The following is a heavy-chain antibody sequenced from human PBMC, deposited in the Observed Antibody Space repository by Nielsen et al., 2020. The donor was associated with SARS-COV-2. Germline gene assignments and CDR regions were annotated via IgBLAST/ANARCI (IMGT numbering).Heavy chain of an antibody. CDR3: ARVRVGLRWPYYGMDV. J-gene: IGHJ6*02. CDR1: GFTFDDYT. Sequence: GGSLRLSCAASGFTFDDYTMHWVRQAPGKGLEWVSLISWDGGSTYYADSVKGRFTISRDNAKNSLYLQMNGLRAEDTAVYYCARVRVGLRWPYYGMDVWGQGTTVTVSS. CDR2: ISWDGGST. V-gene: IGHV3-43*01. D-gene: IGHD4-23*01.